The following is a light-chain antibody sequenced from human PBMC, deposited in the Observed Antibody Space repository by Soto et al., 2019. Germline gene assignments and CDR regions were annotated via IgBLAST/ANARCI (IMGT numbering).Light chain of an antibody. Sequence: EIVWTQSPGTLSLSPGEGATLSCRASQSVSTNFFAWYQQKAGQAPRLLIYGASARATGIPDRFSGTGPGTDFTLTISRPEPEDFTLSYRQRSSRTSWTFGQGTKVDSK. J-gene: IGKJ1*01. CDR2: GAS. CDR3: QRSSRTSWT. CDR1: QSVSTNF. V-gene: IGKV3-20*01.